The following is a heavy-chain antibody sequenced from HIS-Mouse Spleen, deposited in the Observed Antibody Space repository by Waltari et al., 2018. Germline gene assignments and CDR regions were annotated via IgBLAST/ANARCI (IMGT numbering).Heavy chain of an antibody. CDR2: INPNSGGT. J-gene: IGHJ4*02. Sequence: QVQLVQSGAEVKQPGASVKVSCKASGYTFTGYYMHWVRQAPGQGREWMGWINPNSGGTNYAQKFQGRVTMTRDTSISTAYMELSRLRSDDTAVYYCARVYSSSWRGFDYWGQGTLVTVSS. CDR1: GYTFTGYY. CDR3: ARVYSSSWRGFDY. V-gene: IGHV1-2*02. D-gene: IGHD6-6*01.